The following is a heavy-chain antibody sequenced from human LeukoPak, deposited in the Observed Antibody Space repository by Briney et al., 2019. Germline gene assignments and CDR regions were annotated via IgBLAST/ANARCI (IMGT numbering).Heavy chain of an antibody. V-gene: IGHV4-34*01. CDR2: INHRGNT. J-gene: IGHJ4*02. CDR1: GFTVSSYS. CDR3: ARGRPYDSSGPLAY. D-gene: IGHD3-22*01. Sequence: GSLRLSCAASGFTVSSYSMNWVRQAPGKGLEWIGEINHRGNTNYNPSLKSRVTISVDTSKNHFSLKLTSVTAADTAVYYCARGRPYDSSGPLAYWGQGTLVTVSS.